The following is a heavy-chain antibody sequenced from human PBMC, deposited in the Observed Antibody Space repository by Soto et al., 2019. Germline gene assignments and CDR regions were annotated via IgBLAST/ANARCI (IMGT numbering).Heavy chain of an antibody. CDR1: GGTFSTSA. V-gene: IGHV1-69*12. D-gene: IGHD3-3*02. CDR3: ARDKDRQQLGGNYYYILDV. J-gene: IGHJ6*02. CDR2: IMPIFATP. Sequence: QVQLMQSGAEVKKPGSSVKVSGKASGGTFSTSAISWVRQPPGEGLEWVGGIMPIFATPDYAQKFQGRVTISADESTATAYLELTSLTTDDTAVYYCARDKDRQQLGGNYYYILDVWGQGTAITVSS.